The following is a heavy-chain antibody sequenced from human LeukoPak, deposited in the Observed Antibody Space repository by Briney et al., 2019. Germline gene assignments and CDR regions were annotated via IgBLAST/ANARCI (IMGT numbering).Heavy chain of an antibody. V-gene: IGHV3-7*01. Sequence: GGSLRLSCAASGFTFSSYGMSWVRQAPGKGLEWVANIKQDGSEKYYVDSVKDRFTISRDNAKNSLYLQMNSLRAEDTAVYYCVRSAAGGYFDYWGQGTLVTVSS. J-gene: IGHJ4*02. D-gene: IGHD6-13*01. CDR3: VRSAAGGYFDY. CDR1: GFTFSSYG. CDR2: IKQDGSEK.